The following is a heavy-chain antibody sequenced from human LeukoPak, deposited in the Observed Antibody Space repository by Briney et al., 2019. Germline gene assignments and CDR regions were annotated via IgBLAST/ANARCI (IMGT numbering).Heavy chain of an antibody. Sequence: ASVKVSCKASGYTFTSYGISWVRQAPGQGLEWMGWISAYNGNTNYAQKLQGRVTMTTDTSTSTAYMELRSLRSDDTAVYYCARASDPFIAVAGISAFDIWGQGTMVTVSS. CDR1: GYTFTSYG. CDR2: ISAYNGNT. J-gene: IGHJ3*02. CDR3: ARASDPFIAVAGISAFDI. D-gene: IGHD6-19*01. V-gene: IGHV1-18*01.